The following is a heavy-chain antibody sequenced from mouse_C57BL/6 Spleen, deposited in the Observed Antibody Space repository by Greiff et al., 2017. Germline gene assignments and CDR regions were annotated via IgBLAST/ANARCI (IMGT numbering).Heavy chain of an antibody. CDR2: INPSTGGT. V-gene: IGHV1-42*01. CDR3: ASSNRLDY. Sequence: EVQLQQSGPELVKPGASVKISCKASGYSFTGYYMNWVKQSPEKSLEWIGEINPSTGGTSYNQKFKAKATLTVDKSSSTAYMQLRSLTSEDSAVYCCASSNRLDYWGQGTTLTVSS. CDR1: GYSFTGYY. J-gene: IGHJ2*01. D-gene: IGHD2-5*01.